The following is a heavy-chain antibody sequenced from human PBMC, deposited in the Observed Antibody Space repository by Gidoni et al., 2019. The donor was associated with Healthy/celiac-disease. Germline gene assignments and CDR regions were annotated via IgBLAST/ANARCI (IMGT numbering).Heavy chain of an antibody. CDR1: GGSISSYY. CDR3: ARLYGSGSYYNHLDY. V-gene: IGHV4-59*08. Sequence: QVQLQESGPGLVKPSETLSLTCTVPGGSISSYYWSWIRQPPGKGLEWIGYIYYSGSTNYNPSLKSRVTISVDTSKNQFSLKLSSVTAADTAVYYCARLYGSGSYYNHLDYWGQGTLVTVSS. J-gene: IGHJ4*02. D-gene: IGHD3-10*01. CDR2: IYYSGST.